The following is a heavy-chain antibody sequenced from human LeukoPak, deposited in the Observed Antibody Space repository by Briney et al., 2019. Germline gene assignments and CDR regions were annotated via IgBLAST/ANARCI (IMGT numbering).Heavy chain of an antibody. J-gene: IGHJ6*03. D-gene: IGHD2-2*02. CDR2: IIPIFGTA. CDR3: ASLRGGYCSSTSCYKGPGREYYYYYMDV. Sequence: GASVKVSCKASGGTFSSYAISWVRQAPGQGLEWMGGIIPIFGTANYAQKFQGRVTITADESTSTAYMELSSLRSEDTAVYYCASLRGGYCSSTSCYKGPGREYYYYYMDVWGKGTTVTVSS. CDR1: GGTFSSYA. V-gene: IGHV1-69*13.